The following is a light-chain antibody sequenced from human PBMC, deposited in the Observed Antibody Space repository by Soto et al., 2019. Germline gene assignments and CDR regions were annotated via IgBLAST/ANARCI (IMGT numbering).Light chain of an antibody. Sequence: FVVTQSPDTLSLSPGETATLSCRASQSVSSSVAWYQHKPGQSPRLVVYSGYKRSPGVPVRFSGSGSGTDFTLTISSLESDDFAIYYCQQHYSWLRVFGPGTKVEVK. CDR2: SGY. J-gene: IGKJ1*01. CDR3: QQHYSWLRV. CDR1: QSVSSS. V-gene: IGKV3-11*01.